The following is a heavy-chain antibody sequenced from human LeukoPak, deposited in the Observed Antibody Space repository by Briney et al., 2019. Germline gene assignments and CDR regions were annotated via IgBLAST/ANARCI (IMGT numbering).Heavy chain of an antibody. CDR2: ISGSGGGT. V-gene: IGHV3-23*01. CDR1: GFTFSSYA. CDR3: AKVSVEMTTVTHFDY. Sequence: GGSLRLSCGASGFTFSSYAMSWVRQAPGKGLEWVSAISGSGGGTYYADSVKGRFTISRDNSKNTLNLQMNSLRAEDTAVYYCAKVSVEMTTVTHFDYWGQGTLVTVSS. J-gene: IGHJ4*02. D-gene: IGHD4-11*01.